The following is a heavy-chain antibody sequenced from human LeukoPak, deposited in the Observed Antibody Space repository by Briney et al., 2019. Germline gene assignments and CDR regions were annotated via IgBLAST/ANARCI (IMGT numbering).Heavy chain of an antibody. CDR1: GDSISNYY. V-gene: IGHV4-59*01. D-gene: IGHD2-15*01. J-gene: IGHJ4*02. CDR2: FSYNGIT. Sequence: SETLSLTCTVSGDSISNYYWSWIRQPPGKGLEWIGYFSYNGITAYNPSLKSRVTTSVDMSKNPFSLRLTSVTSADTAIYYCSGVSTVHESDYWGQGTLVTVSS. CDR3: SGVSTVHESDY.